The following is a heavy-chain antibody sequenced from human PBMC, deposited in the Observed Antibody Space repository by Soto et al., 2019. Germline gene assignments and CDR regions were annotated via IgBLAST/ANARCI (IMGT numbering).Heavy chain of an antibody. V-gene: IGHV3-23*01. CDR2: ISGRGGST. Sequence: EVQLLESGGGLVQPGGSLRLSCAASGFTFSSYAMSWVRQAPGKGLEWVSAISGRGGSTYYADSVKGRFTISRDNSKHTVYMQMNSLRAEDKAVYYCENPPFPEQLVLGDYFDYCGQGTLVTVSS. D-gene: IGHD6-6*01. CDR3: ENPPFPEQLVLGDYFDY. CDR1: GFTFSSYA. J-gene: IGHJ4*02.